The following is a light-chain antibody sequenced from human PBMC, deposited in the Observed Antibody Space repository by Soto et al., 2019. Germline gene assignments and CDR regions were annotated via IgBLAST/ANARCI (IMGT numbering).Light chain of an antibody. CDR1: QSVSSIY. CDR3: QQYSRSPQKMYT. CDR2: SAS. Sequence: EIVLTQSPGPLSLSPGERATLSSSASQSVSSIYLAWYQQKPGQAPRLVIYSASSRATGIPDRFRGSGSGTVFALTISIVEPEDFAVYYWQQYSRSPQKMYTFGQGTKLEIK. J-gene: IGKJ2*01. V-gene: IGKV3-20*01.